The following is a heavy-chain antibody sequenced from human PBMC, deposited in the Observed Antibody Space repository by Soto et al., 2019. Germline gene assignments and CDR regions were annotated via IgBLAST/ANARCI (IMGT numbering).Heavy chain of an antibody. CDR2: IIPMSGRP. CDR1: GGTFNSYS. CDR3: TRRGRQSANWFDP. Sequence: QVQLVQSGAEVKTPGSSVKVSCKASGGTFNSYSIDWVRQAPGQGFEWMGGIIPMSGRPNYAPRFQGRVTFSADKSTNTVYMEVNSLPHEHTAVYYCTRRGRQSANWFDPWGQGTLVTVSS. V-gene: IGHV1-69*06. J-gene: IGHJ5*02.